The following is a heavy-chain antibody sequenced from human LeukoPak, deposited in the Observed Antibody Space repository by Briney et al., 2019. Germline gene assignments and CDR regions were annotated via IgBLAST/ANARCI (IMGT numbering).Heavy chain of an antibody. D-gene: IGHD2-15*01. CDR1: GYSISSGYY. V-gene: IGHV4-61*01. Sequence: PSETLSLTCAVSGYSISSGYYWSWIRQPPGKGLEWIGYIYYSGSTNYNPSLKSRVTISVDTSKNQFSLKLSSVTAADTAVYYCARGRVDYFDYWGQGTLVTVSS. CDR2: IYYSGST. J-gene: IGHJ4*02. CDR3: ARGRVDYFDY.